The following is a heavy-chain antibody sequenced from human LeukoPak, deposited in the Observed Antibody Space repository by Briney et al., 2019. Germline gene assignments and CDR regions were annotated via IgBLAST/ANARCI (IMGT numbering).Heavy chain of an antibody. CDR2: ISPHSSGT. CDR3: ARTGYSDEYDY. D-gene: IGHD5-18*01. V-gene: IGHV1-2*02. CDR1: GYTFSDYY. Sequence: ASVKVSCKTSGYTFSDYYVHWVRQAPGQGLEWMGWISPHSSGTIYAQTFQDRVTMTRDTSISTVYMDLNRLTSDDTAVYYCARTGYSDEYDYWGPGTLVTVSS. J-gene: IGHJ4*02.